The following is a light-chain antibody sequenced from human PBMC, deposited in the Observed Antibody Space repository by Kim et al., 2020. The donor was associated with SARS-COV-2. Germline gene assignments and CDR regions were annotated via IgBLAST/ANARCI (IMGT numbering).Light chain of an antibody. J-gene: IGLJ2*01. V-gene: IGLV3-19*01. CDR3: KFLHSSGKMV. CDR1: SLRRYY. Sequence: SSELTQDPAVSVALGQTVRITCQGDSLRRYYPSWYQQKPGQAPVLVIYGKNNRPSGIPDRFSGSSSGNTASLTITVAQAEEEADYYCKFLHSSGKMVFGGGTQLTVL. CDR2: GKN.